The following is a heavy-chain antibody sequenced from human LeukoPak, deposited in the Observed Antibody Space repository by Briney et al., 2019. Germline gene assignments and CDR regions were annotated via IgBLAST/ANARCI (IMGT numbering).Heavy chain of an antibody. CDR3: ASGIVGAAFDY. Sequence: SVKVSCKASGGTFSSYAISWVRQAPGQGLEWMGGIIPIFGTANYAQKLQGRVTMTTDTSTSTAYMELRSLRSDDTAVYYCASGIVGAAFDYWGQGTLVTVSS. D-gene: IGHD1-26*01. V-gene: IGHV1-69*05. J-gene: IGHJ4*02. CDR1: GGTFSSYA. CDR2: IIPIFGTA.